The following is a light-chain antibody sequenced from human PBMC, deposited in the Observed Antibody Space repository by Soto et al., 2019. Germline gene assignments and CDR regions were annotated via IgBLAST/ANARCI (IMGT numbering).Light chain of an antibody. CDR1: SSDVGGYNY. J-gene: IGLJ3*02. CDR3: NSYAGSNNWV. V-gene: IGLV2-8*01. Sequence: QSVLTQPASVSGSPGQSITISCTGTSSDVGGYNYVSWYQQHPGKAPKLMIYEVSKRPSGVPDHFSGSKSGNTASLTVSGLQAEDEADYYCNSYAGSNNWVFGGGTKLTVL. CDR2: EVS.